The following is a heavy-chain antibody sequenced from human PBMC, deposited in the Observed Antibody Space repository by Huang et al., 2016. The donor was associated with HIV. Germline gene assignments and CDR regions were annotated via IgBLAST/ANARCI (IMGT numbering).Heavy chain of an antibody. CDR1: GFTFSSYW. Sequence: EVQLVESGGGLVQPGGSLRLSCAASGFTFSSYWMHWVRQAPGKGVVGVSRMNGDGSSTSYADSVKGRFTISRDNAKNTLYLQMNSLRAEDTAVYYCARDSQQWLVEDYWGQGTLVTVSS. CDR3: ARDSQQWLVEDY. V-gene: IGHV3-74*01. D-gene: IGHD6-19*01. CDR2: MNGDGSST. J-gene: IGHJ4*02.